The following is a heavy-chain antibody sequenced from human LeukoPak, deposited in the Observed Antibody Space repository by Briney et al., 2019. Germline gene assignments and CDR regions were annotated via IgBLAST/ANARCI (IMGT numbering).Heavy chain of an antibody. D-gene: IGHD6-19*01. V-gene: IGHV3-30*18. CDR1: GFTFSSYG. CDR3: AKGAVAGTSGYMDV. Sequence: PGRSLRLSCAASGFTFSSYGMHWVRQAPGKGLEWVAVISYDGSNKYYADSVKGRFTISRDNSKNTLYLQMNSLRAEDTAVYYCAKGAVAGTSGYMDVWGKGTTVTVSS. CDR2: ISYDGSNK. J-gene: IGHJ6*03.